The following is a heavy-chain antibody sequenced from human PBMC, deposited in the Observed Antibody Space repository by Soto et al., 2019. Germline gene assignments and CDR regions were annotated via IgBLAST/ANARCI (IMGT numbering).Heavy chain of an antibody. J-gene: IGHJ5*01. D-gene: IGHD2-15*01. CDR2: IIGPGGGT. Sequence: GRSLRLSCAAPGFMFNTYGMSWLRQAPGKGLEWVSGIIGPGGGTYYSDSVKGRFTISSHNSKNTLYRQMDNLRVEDTAIYYCTKTVEVAAGPTGADSWGQGTLVTVSS. CDR3: TKTVEVAAGPTGADS. CDR1: GFMFNTYG. V-gene: IGHV3-23*01.